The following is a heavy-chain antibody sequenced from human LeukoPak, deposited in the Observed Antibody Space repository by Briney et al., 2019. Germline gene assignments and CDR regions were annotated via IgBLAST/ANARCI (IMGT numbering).Heavy chain of an antibody. D-gene: IGHD3-10*01. V-gene: IGHV3-11*01. Sequence: PGGSLRLSCAASGFTFSDYYMSWIRQAPGKGLEWVSYISSSGSTIYYADSVKGRFTIPRDNAKNSLYLQMNSLRAEDTAVYYCASNYYGSGSHYDYWGQGTLVTVSS. J-gene: IGHJ4*02. CDR2: ISSSGSTI. CDR1: GFTFSDYY. CDR3: ASNYYGSGSHYDY.